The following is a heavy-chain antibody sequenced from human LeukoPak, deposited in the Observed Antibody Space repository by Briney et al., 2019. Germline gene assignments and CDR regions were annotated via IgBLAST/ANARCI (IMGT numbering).Heavy chain of an antibody. CDR2: IYYSGST. V-gene: IGHV4-59*01. J-gene: IGHJ3*02. CDR3: AKRDYDSAFDI. CDR1: GGSISSYY. D-gene: IGHD5-12*01. Sequence: SETLSLTCTVSGGSISSYYWSWLRQPPGKGLDWIGYIYYSGSTNYNPSLKSRVTISVDTSKNQFSLKLSSVTAADTAVYYCAKRDYDSAFDIWGQGTMVTVSS.